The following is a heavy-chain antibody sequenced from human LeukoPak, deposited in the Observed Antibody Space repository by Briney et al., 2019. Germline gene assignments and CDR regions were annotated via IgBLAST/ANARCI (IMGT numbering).Heavy chain of an antibody. CDR2: INWNGGST. CDR3: ARGGGYYDSSGYHDAFDI. CDR1: GFTFDDYG. V-gene: IGHV3-20*04. J-gene: IGHJ3*02. Sequence: GGSLRLSCAASGFTFDDYGMSWGRQAPGKGLERVSGINWNGGSTGYADSVKGRFTISRDNAKNSLYLQMNSLRAEDTALYYCARGGGYYDSSGYHDAFDIWGQGTMVTVSS. D-gene: IGHD3-22*01.